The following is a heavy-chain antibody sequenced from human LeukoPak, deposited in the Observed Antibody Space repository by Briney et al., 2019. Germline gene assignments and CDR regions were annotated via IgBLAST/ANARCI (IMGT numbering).Heavy chain of an antibody. Sequence: GASVKVSCKASGYTFTSYDINWVRQATGQGLEWMGWMNPNSGNTGYAQKFQGRVTITRNTSISTAYMELSSLRSEDTAVYYCATRMTVGPTAKYWGQGTLVTVSS. CDR1: GYTFTSYD. CDR2: MNPNSGNT. D-gene: IGHD1-26*01. J-gene: IGHJ4*02. V-gene: IGHV1-8*03. CDR3: ATRMTVGPTAKY.